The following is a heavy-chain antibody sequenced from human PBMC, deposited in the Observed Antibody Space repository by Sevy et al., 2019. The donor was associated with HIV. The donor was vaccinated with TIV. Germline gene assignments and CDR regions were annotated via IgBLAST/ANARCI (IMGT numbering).Heavy chain of an antibody. D-gene: IGHD6-13*01. CDR2: ISAYNGNT. J-gene: IGHJ6*02. CDR3: ARDPDYSSSWSRMDV. CDR1: GCTFTSYG. Sequence: ASVKVSCKASGCTFTSYGLSWVRQAPGQGLEWMGWISAYNGNTKYALKFLPRVTMITDTSTNTAYMELRSLRFDDTAVYYCARDPDYSSSWSRMDVWGPGTTVTVSS. V-gene: IGHV1-18*01.